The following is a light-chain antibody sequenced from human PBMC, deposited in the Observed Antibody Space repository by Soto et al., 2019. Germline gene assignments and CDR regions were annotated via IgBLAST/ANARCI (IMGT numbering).Light chain of an antibody. CDR2: GAS. V-gene: IGKV3-15*01. CDR1: QSVASN. Sequence: DIVMTQSPATLSVSPGERATLSCRASQSVASNLAWYQQRPGQAPRLLIYGASTRATGVQVRFSGSGSGTEFTLTISSLQSEDFAVYYCHHYNNWPHTFGGGTKVEIK. CDR3: HHYNNWPHT. J-gene: IGKJ4*01.